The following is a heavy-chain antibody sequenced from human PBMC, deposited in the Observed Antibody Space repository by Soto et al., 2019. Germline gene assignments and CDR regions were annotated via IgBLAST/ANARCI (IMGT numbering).Heavy chain of an antibody. CDR3: VREEFEDGRGHFTN. J-gene: IGHJ4*02. CDR2: LSYGAKNK. V-gene: IGHV3-30*03. CDR1: GFTFSASV. Sequence: QVLLVESGGGVVQPGGSLRLSCAASGFTFSASVMHWVRQAPGKGLDWMAILSYGAKNKYYADSVKGRFTISRDISESTLYLQMDSLRTEDTAVYYCVREEFEDGRGHFTNWGQGTLVSVSS. D-gene: IGHD3-3*01.